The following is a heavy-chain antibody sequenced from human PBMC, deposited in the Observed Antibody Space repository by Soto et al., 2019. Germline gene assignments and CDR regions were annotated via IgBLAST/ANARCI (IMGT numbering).Heavy chain of an antibody. CDR3: ARSEGRPEWLRKEYYFDY. Sequence: GGSLRLSCAASGFTFSSYWMHWVRQAPGKGLVWVSRINSDGSSTSYADSVKGRFTISRDNAKNTLYLQMNSLRAEDTAVYYCARSEGRPEWLRKEYYFDYWGQGTLVTVSS. V-gene: IGHV3-74*01. J-gene: IGHJ4*02. CDR2: INSDGSST. D-gene: IGHD5-12*01. CDR1: GFTFSSYW.